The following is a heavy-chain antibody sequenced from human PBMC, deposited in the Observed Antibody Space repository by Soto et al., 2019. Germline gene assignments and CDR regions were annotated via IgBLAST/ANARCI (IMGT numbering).Heavy chain of an antibody. V-gene: IGHV3-23*01. CDR1: GFTFSSYA. CDR2: ISGSGGST. CDR3: AKNVDGGSYGLVGAFDI. J-gene: IGHJ3*02. Sequence: GGSLRLSCAASGFTFSSYAMSWVRQAPGKGLEWVSAISGSGGSTYYADSVKGRFTISRDNSKNTLYLQMNSLRAEDTAVYYCAKNVDGGSYGLVGAFDIWGQGTMVTVSS. D-gene: IGHD1-26*01.